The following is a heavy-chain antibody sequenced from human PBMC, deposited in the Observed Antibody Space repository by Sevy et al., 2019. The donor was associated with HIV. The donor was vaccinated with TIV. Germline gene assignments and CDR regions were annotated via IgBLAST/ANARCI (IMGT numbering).Heavy chain of an antibody. Sequence: GGSLRLSCAVSGFSFDSYGMTWVRQAPGKGLEWVSGISGSGTRTYYADSVKGRFIISRDNSKNTLYLQMNSLRSEDTAINYWGEGGGGHYDPDEIGYYFYYYNMDVWGKGTTVTVSS. J-gene: IGHJ6*03. CDR2: ISGSGTRT. CDR3: GEGGGGHYDPDEIGYYFYYYNMDV. V-gene: IGHV3-23*01. D-gene: IGHD3-22*01. CDR1: GFSFDSYG.